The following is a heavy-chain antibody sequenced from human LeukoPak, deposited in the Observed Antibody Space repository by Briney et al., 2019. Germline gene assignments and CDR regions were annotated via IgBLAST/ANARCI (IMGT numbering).Heavy chain of an antibody. J-gene: IGHJ3*02. D-gene: IGHD3-22*01. Sequence: SETLSLTCAVYGGSSSGYYWSWIRQPPGKGLEWIGEINQSGNTNYNPSLKSRVTISVDTSKNQFSLKLSSVTAADTAVYYCARGNYYDSSGQDAFDIWGQGTMVTVSS. V-gene: IGHV4-34*01. CDR2: INQSGNT. CDR3: ARGNYYDSSGQDAFDI. CDR1: GGSSSGYY.